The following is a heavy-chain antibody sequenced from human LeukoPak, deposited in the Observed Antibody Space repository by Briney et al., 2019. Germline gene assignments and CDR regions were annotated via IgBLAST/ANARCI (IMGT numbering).Heavy chain of an antibody. V-gene: IGHV4-39*07. CDR1: GGSISSSSYY. J-gene: IGHJ4*02. D-gene: IGHD6-19*01. CDR2: IYYSGST. CDR3: AGKAVAGRAYFDY. Sequence: PSETLSLTCAVSGGSISSSSYYWGWIRQPPGKGLEWIGSIYYSGSTYYNPSLKSRVTISVDTSKNQFSLKLGSVTAADTAVYYCAGKAVAGRAYFDYWGQGTLVTVSS.